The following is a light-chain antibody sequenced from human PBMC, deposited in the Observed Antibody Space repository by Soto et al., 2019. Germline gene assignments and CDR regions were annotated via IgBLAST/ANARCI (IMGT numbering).Light chain of an antibody. CDR3: LQHNSYPHT. CDR2: GAS. CDR1: QSIATY. J-gene: IGKJ2*01. Sequence: QMTQSPSSLSASVGDRVTITCRASQSIATYLNWYQQRPGKAPKFLIYGASSLQGGVPSRFSGSGSGTEFTLTISSLQPEDFATYYCLQHNSYPHTFGQGTKLEIK. V-gene: IGKV1-39*01.